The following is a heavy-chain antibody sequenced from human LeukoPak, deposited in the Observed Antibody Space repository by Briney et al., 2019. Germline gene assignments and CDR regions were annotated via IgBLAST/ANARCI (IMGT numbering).Heavy chain of an antibody. CDR3: ARGQKSAD. J-gene: IGHJ4*02. V-gene: IGHV3-7*01. Sequence: GGSLRLSCEGSGFTFSDYWMGWVRQAPGKGLEWVANIKQDGSEKYYVDSVKGRFTISRDNAKDSLYLQMNSLRAEDTAVYYCARGQKSADWGQGTLVTVSS. CDR2: IKQDGSEK. CDR1: GFTFSDYW.